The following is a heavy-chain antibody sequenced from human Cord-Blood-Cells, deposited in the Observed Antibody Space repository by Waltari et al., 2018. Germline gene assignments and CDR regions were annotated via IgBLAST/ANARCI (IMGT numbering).Heavy chain of an antibody. CDR2: INHSGST. V-gene: IGHV4-34*01. CDR1: GGSFSGSY. CDR3: ARGRMGTSCYDY. J-gene: IGHJ4*02. Sequence: QVQLQQWGAGQLKPSEPLSLTCAVYGGSFSGSYRSWIRQPPGKGLEWIGEINHSGSTNYNPSLKSRVTIAVDTSKNQFSLKLSSVTAADTAVYYCARGRMGTSCYDYWGQGTLVTVSS. D-gene: IGHD2-2*01.